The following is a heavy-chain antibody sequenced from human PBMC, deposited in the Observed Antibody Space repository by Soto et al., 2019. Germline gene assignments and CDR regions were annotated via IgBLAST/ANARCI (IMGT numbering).Heavy chain of an antibody. CDR2: INTDASTT. D-gene: IGHD1-20*01. CDR1: GFTFSSHW. CDR3: ARDLNWNQADY. J-gene: IGHJ4*02. V-gene: IGHV3-74*01. Sequence: GGSLRLSCAASGFTFSSHWMHWVRQAPGKGLVWVSRINTDASTTNYADSVKGRFSISRDNAKNTLYLQMNSLRVEDTAVYYCARDLNWNQADYWGQGTLVTVSS.